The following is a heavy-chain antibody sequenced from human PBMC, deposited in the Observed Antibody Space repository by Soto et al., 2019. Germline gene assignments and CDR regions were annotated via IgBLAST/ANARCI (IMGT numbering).Heavy chain of an antibody. V-gene: IGHV2-5*02. CDR3: AHRVVDAPFDY. J-gene: IGHJ4*02. CDR1: GFSLSTSGVG. CDR2: IYWDDDK. Sequence: QITLKESGPTLVKPTQTLTLTCTFSGFSLSTSGVGVGWIRQPPGKALEWLALIYWDDDKRYSPSLKSSLNITKDSAKNHVVLKITNMDPVDTATYYCAHRVVDAPFDYWGQGTLVTVCS. D-gene: IGHD2-15*01.